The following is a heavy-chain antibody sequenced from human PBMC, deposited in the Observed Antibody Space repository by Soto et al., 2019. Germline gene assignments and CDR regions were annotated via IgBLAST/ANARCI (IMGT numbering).Heavy chain of an antibody. CDR1: GYTFTGYY. CDR3: ARSPYDILTGYFLEFDY. Sequence: GASVKVSCKASGYTFTGYYMHWVRQAPGQGLEWMGWINPNSGGTNYAQKFQGWVTMTRDTSISTAYMELSRLRSDDTAVYYCARSPYDILTGYFLEFDYWGQGTLVTV. CDR2: INPNSGGT. V-gene: IGHV1-2*04. D-gene: IGHD3-9*01. J-gene: IGHJ4*02.